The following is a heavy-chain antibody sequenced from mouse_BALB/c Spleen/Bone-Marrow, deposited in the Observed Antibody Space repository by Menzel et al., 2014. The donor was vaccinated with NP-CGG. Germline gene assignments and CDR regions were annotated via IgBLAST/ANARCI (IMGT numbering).Heavy chain of an antibody. CDR1: GFSLTSYG. V-gene: IGHV2-9*02. D-gene: IGHD4-1*02. J-gene: IGHJ2*01. Sequence: VKLVESGPGLVAPSQSLSITCTVSGFSLTSYGVHWVRQPPGKGLEWLGVIWAGGSTNYNSALMSRLSISKDNSKSQVFLKMNSLLTDDTAVYYCARDQLGRRYYFDYWGQGTTLTVSS. CDR3: ARDQLGRRYYFDY. CDR2: IWAGGST.